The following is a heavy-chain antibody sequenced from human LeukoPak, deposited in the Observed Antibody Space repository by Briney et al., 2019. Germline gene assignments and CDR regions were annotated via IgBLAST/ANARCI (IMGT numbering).Heavy chain of an antibody. Sequence: ASVKVSCKASGYTFTDYYIHWVRQAPGQDFEWMGWINPKSGGTEYAQKFQGRVTMTRDPSLSTAHMELSRLRSDDTAVFYCARASTVAGNHRPFDYWGQGTLVTVSS. V-gene: IGHV1-2*02. CDR1: GYTFTDYY. D-gene: IGHD6-19*01. CDR2: INPKSGGT. J-gene: IGHJ4*02. CDR3: ARASTVAGNHRPFDY.